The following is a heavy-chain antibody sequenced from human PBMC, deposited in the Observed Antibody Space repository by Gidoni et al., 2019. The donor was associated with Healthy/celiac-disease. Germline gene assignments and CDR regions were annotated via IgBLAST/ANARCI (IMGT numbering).Heavy chain of an antibody. J-gene: IGHJ6*02. CDR3: ARDTVRGVISYYYGMDV. D-gene: IGHD3-10*01. V-gene: IGHV3-21*01. Sequence: EVQLVASGGGLVKPGRSLRLSCAAFGFTFRSSSMNWVRQAPGKGLEWVSSISSSSSYIYYADSVKGRFTISRDNAKNSLYLQMNSLRAEDTAVYYCARDTVRGVISYYYGMDVWGQGTTVTVSS. CDR2: ISSSSSYI. CDR1: GFTFRSSS.